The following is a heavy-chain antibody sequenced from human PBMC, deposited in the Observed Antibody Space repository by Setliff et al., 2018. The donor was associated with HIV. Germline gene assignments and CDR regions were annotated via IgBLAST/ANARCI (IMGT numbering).Heavy chain of an antibody. CDR3: ARVSVNYDSSGNRNGFDT. Sequence: ASVKVSCKASGYTFTGYYMSWVRQAPGQGLEWMGWINPNSSRTNYAQKFQGRVTITRDKSISTAYMELSRLRSEDTAVYYCARVSVNYDSSGNRNGFDTWGQGTMVTVSS. D-gene: IGHD3-22*01. CDR2: INPNSSRT. V-gene: IGHV1-2*02. J-gene: IGHJ5*02. CDR1: GYTFTGYY.